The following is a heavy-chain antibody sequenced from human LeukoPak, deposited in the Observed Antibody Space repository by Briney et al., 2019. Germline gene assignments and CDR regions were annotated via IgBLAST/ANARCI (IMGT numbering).Heavy chain of an antibody. CDR3: ARAPGFGDEN. D-gene: IGHD3-10*01. CDR1: GGSVSSSSYY. CDR2: IYYSGST. Sequence: SETLSLTCSVSGGSVSSSSYYWGWIRQPPGKGLEWIGSIYYSGSTDYNPSLKSRVTISVDTSKNQFSLKLSSVTAADTAVYYCARAPGFGDENWGQGTLVTVSS. V-gene: IGHV4-39*07. J-gene: IGHJ4*02.